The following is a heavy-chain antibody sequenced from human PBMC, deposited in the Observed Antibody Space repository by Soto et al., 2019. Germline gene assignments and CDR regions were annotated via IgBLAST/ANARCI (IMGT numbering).Heavy chain of an antibody. CDR2: IKSKTDGGTA. Sequence: PGGSLRLSFVASGFNLSHPWMTWFRQAAGKGLEWVGRIKSKTDGGTADYAAPVKGRATISRDDSKNTVYLQMNSLKTEDTAVYYCTTGIYYDILTGYHNVAYWGQGALVTVSS. V-gene: IGHV3-15*01. CDR1: GFNLSHPW. CDR3: TTGIYYDILTGYHNVAY. J-gene: IGHJ4*02. D-gene: IGHD3-9*01.